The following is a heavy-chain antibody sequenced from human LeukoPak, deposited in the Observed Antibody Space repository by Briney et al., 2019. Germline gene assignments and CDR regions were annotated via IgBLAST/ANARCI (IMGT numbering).Heavy chain of an antibody. CDR1: GFTFSSYE. V-gene: IGHV3-49*04. Sequence: GGSLRLSCAASGFTFSSYEMNWVRQAPGKGLEWVGFIRSKAYGGTTEYAASVKGRFTISRDDSKSIAYLQMNSLKTEDTAVYYCTGMAMRWFDPWGRGTLVTVSS. J-gene: IGHJ5*02. CDR2: IRSKAYGGTT. CDR3: TGMAMRWFDP. D-gene: IGHD5-24*01.